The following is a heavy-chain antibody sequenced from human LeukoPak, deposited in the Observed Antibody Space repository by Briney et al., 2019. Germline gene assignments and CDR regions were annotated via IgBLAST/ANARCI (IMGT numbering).Heavy chain of an antibody. Sequence: GGSLRLSCAASEFTFSNFWMRWVRQAPGKGLEWVANTNTDGSEKYYVDSVKGRVTISRDNAMNFLYLQLNSLRVDDTAVYYCARDSGSCRGCAFDIWGQGTVVTVSS. CDR2: TNTDGSEK. CDR1: EFTFSNFW. CDR3: ARDSGSCRGCAFDI. J-gene: IGHJ3*02. D-gene: IGHD1-26*01. V-gene: IGHV3-7*01.